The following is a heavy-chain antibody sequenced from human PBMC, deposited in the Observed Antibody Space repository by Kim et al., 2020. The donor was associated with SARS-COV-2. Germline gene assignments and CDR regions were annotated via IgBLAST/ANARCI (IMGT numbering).Heavy chain of an antibody. J-gene: IGHJ6*04. Sequence: GGSLRLSCVASGFDFSTYGMHWVRQAPGKGLEWVALIWQDGSNKYYADSVKGRFTNSRDNSKNTVYLEMDSLTAEDTALYYGAREAVATWYYYGMDVWGKGTTVTVTS. CDR3: AREAVATWYYYGMDV. CDR1: GFDFSTYG. D-gene: IGHD6-19*01. V-gene: IGHV3-33*01. CDR2: IWQDGSNK.